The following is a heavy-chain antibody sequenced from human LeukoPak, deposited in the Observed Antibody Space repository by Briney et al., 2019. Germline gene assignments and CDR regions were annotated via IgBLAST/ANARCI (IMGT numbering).Heavy chain of an antibody. J-gene: IGHJ4*02. CDR2: ISSSSSYI. CDR3: ARRFWSGYPDY. V-gene: IGHV3-21*01. Sequence: GGSLRLSCAASGITFSTYWMSWVRQAPGKGLEWVSSISSSSSYIYYADSVKSRFTISRDNAKNSLYLQMNSLRAEDTAVYYCARRFWSGYPDYWGQGTLVTVSS. D-gene: IGHD3-3*01. CDR1: GITFSTYW.